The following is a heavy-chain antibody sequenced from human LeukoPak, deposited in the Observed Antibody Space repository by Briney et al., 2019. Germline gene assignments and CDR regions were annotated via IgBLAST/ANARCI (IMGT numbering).Heavy chain of an antibody. CDR2: ISSSSSYI. V-gene: IGHV3-21*01. J-gene: IGHJ4*02. CDR1: GFTFSSYS. Sequence: GGSLRLSCAASGFTFSSYSMNWVRQAPGKGLEWVSSISSSSSYIYYADSVKGRFTISRDNAKNSLYLQMNSLRAEDTAVYYCARKRYCSGGSCYREYYFDYWGQGTLVTVSS. D-gene: IGHD2-15*01. CDR3: ARKRYCSGGSCYREYYFDY.